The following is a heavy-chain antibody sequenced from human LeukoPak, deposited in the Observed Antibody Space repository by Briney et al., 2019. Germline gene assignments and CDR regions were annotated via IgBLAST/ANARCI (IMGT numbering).Heavy chain of an antibody. CDR2: IYQSGST. Sequence: PSETLSLTCAVYGGSFSGYYWSWIRQPPGKGLEWIGQIYQSGSTDYNPSLKSRVSISIDKSKNQFSLTLSSVTAADTAVYYCAREEPRIQLWLGNAFDIWGQGTMVTVSS. CDR3: AREEPRIQLWLGNAFDI. D-gene: IGHD5-18*01. V-gene: IGHV4-34*01. CDR1: GGSFSGYY. J-gene: IGHJ3*02.